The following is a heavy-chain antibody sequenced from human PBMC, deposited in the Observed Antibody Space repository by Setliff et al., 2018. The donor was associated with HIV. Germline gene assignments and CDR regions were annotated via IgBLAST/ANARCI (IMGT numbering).Heavy chain of an antibody. Sequence: SETLSLTCSVSGASIRGHYWSWIRQSPGKGLEWIGNIYYSGNTNYNPSFKSRVTISVDTSKNQFSLRVNSVTAADAAVYYCARSLVPSGYYYGRHAFDIWGQGTKVTVS. J-gene: IGHJ3*02. CDR2: IYYSGNT. CDR1: GASIRGHY. V-gene: IGHV4-59*08. D-gene: IGHD3-22*01. CDR3: ARSLVPSGYYYGRHAFDI.